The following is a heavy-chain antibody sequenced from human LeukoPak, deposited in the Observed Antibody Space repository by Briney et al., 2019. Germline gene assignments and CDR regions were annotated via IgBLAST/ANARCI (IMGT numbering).Heavy chain of an antibody. D-gene: IGHD5-12*01. J-gene: IGHJ4*02. CDR2: ICSNGGST. V-gene: IGHV3-64*01. CDR3: ARDRGYSGYDPLFDY. CDR1: GFTFSSYA. Sequence: PGGSLRLSCAASGFTFSSYAMHWVRQAPGKGLEYVSAICSNGGSTYYANSVKGRFTISRDNSKNTLYLQMGSLRAEDMAVYYCARDRGYSGYDPLFDYWGQGTLVTVSS.